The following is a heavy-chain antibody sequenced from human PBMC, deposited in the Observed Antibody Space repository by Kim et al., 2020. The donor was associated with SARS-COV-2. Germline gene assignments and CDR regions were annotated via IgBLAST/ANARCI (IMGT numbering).Heavy chain of an antibody. D-gene: IGHD4-17*01. CDR3: AREYDYGDYVSYYFDY. J-gene: IGHJ4*02. V-gene: IGHV3-48*02. Sequence: VTGRFTISRDNAKNSLYLQMNSLGDEDTAVYYCAREYDYGDYVSYYFDYWGQGTLVTVSS.